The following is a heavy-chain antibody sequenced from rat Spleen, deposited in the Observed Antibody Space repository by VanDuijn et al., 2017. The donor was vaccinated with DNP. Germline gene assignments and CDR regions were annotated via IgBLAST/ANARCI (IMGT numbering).Heavy chain of an antibody. J-gene: IGHJ3*01. Sequence: EVRLVESGGGLVQPGISLKLSCAASGFNFNDYWMGWVRQAPGKGLEWIGEINKDSSTINYTPSLKDKFTISRDNAQNTLYLQMTNLGSEDTAIYYCARLGWHGWFAYWGQGTLVTVSS. CDR3: ARLGWHGWFAY. D-gene: IGHD1-11*01. V-gene: IGHV4-2*01. CDR2: INKDSSTI. CDR1: GFNFNDYW.